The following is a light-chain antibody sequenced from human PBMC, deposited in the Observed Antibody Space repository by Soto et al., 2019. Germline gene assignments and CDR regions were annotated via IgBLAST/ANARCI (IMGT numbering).Light chain of an antibody. CDR2: AAS. CDR1: QGISSS. V-gene: IGKV1-39*01. CDR3: LQSYRTPLT. J-gene: IGKJ4*01. Sequence: IQLTQSPSSLSASVGDRVTITCRASQGISSSLAWYQQQPGKAPKLLIYAASTLQSGVPSRFSGSGSGTDFTLTISSLQPEDFATYYCLQSYRTPLTFGGGTKVDNK.